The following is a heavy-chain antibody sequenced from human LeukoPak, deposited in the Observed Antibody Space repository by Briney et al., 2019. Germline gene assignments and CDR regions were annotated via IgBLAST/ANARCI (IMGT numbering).Heavy chain of an antibody. V-gene: IGHV4-34*01. J-gene: IGHJ4*02. Sequence: PSETLSLTCAVYGGSFSGYYWSWIRQPPGKGLEWIGEINHSGSTNYNPSLKSRVTISVDTSKNQFSLKLSSVTAADTAVYYCARGRRDSSSWYRGKYYFDYWGQGTLVTVSS. CDR3: ARGRRDSSSWYRGKYYFDY. CDR1: GGSFSGYY. D-gene: IGHD6-13*01. CDR2: INHSGST.